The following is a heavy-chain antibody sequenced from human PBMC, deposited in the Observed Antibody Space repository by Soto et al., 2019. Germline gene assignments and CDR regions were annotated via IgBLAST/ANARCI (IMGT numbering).Heavy chain of an antibody. J-gene: IGHJ4*02. CDR1: GFTFSNAW. Sequence: GGSLRLSCAASGFTFSNAWMSWVRQAPGKGLEWVGRIKSKTDGGTTDYAAPVKGRFTISRDDSKNTLYLQMNSLKTEDTAVYYCTTDTYYDFWSGYSNWGQGTLVTVSS. CDR3: TTDTYYDFWSGYSN. V-gene: IGHV3-15*01. D-gene: IGHD3-3*01. CDR2: IKSKTDGGTT.